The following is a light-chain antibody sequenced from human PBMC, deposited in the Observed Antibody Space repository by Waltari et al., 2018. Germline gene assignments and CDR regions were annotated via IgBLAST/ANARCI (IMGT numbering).Light chain of an antibody. J-gene: IGKJ4*02. CDR3: QQRTNWPLT. CDR1: QSVNYF. CDR2: DAS. V-gene: IGKV3-11*01. Sequence: EIVLTQSPATLSLSPGERATLSCRASQSVNYFLAWFQQKPGQAPRLLIYDASNRATGIPARFSGSGSGTDFTLTISSLEPEDFAVYYCQQRTNWPLTFGGWTKVEIK.